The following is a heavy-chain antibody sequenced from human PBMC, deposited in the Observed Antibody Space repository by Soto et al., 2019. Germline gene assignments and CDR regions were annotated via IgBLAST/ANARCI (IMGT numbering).Heavy chain of an antibody. D-gene: IGHD4-4*01. Sequence: QVQLQDSRPGLVKPSQTLSLTCTVSGGSISSGDYYWSWIRQPPGKGLEWIGYSYYSGTTYYNPSLKSRVTIAVDTSMNHFSLKLISVPAADTAVYYCVRSRNSDYAPHYWGQGTLVTASS. V-gene: IGHV4-30-4*01. J-gene: IGHJ4*02. CDR2: SYYSGTT. CDR3: VRSRNSDYAPHY. CDR1: GGSISSGDYY.